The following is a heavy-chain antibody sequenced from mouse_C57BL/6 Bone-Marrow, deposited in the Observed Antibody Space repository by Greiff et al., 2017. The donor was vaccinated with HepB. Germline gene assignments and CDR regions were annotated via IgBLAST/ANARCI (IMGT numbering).Heavy chain of an antibody. Sequence: EVKVVESGEGLVKPGGSLKLSCAASGFTFSSYAMSWVRQTPEKRLEWVAYISSGGDYIYYADTVKGRFTISRDNARNTLYLQMSSLKSEDTAMYYCTRGSTVVALYYYAMDYWGQGTSVTVSS. CDR1: GFTFSSYA. J-gene: IGHJ4*01. D-gene: IGHD1-1*01. CDR3: TRGSTVVALYYYAMDY. V-gene: IGHV5-9-1*02. CDR2: ISSGGDYI.